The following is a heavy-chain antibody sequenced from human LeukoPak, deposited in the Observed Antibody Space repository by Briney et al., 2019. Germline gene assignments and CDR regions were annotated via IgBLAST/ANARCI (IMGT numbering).Heavy chain of an antibody. V-gene: IGHV6-1*01. CDR2: TYYRSKWYN. Sequence: SQTLSLTCAISGDSVSSNSAAWYWLRQSPSRGLEWLGRTYYRSKWYNDYAVSVKSRITINPDTSKNQFSPQLNSVTPEDTAVYYCARDEVYYDSSGYYDGQYYYYYGMDVWGQGTTVTVSS. CDR1: GDSVSSNSAA. J-gene: IGHJ6*02. CDR3: ARDEVYYDSSGYYDGQYYYYYGMDV. D-gene: IGHD3-22*01.